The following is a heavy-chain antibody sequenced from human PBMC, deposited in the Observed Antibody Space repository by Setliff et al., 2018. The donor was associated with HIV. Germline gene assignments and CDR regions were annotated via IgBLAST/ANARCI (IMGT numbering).Heavy chain of an antibody. D-gene: IGHD2-8*01. CDR1: GGSVSSGSYY. CDR3: AGTGVYAGAFDI. J-gene: IGHJ3*02. CDR2: IYTSGST. V-gene: IGHV4-61*02. Sequence: SETLSLTCTVSGGSVSSGSYYWSWIRQPAGKGLEWIGRIYTSGSTYYNPSLKSRVTISVDTSKNQFSLKLSSVTAADTAVYYCAGTGVYAGAFDIWGQGTMVTVSS.